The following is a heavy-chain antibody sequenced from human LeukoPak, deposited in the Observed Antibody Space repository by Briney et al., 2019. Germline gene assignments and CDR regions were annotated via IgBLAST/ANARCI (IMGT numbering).Heavy chain of an antibody. CDR2: ISSSSSYI. D-gene: IGHD2-2*01. Sequence: GSLRLSCAASGFTFSSYAMSWVRQAPGKGLEWVSSISSSSSYIYYADSVKGRFTISRDNAKNSLYLQMNSLRAEDTAVYYCARGPYSLSSRPWFDPWGQGTLVTVSS. J-gene: IGHJ5*02. CDR3: ARGPYSLSSRPWFDP. V-gene: IGHV3-21*01. CDR1: GFTFSSYA.